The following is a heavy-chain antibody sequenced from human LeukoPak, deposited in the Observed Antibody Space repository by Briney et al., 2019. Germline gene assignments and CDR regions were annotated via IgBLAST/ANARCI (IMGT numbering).Heavy chain of an antibody. Sequence: PGGSLRLSCAASGFTFDDYAMHWVRQAPGKGLEWVSGISWNSGSIGYADSVKGRFTISRDNAKNSLYLQMNSLRAEDTALYYCAKTPWSGSYLYYFDYWGQGTLVTVSS. D-gene: IGHD1-26*01. CDR1: GFTFDDYA. J-gene: IGHJ4*02. CDR2: ISWNSGSI. CDR3: AKTPWSGSYLYYFDY. V-gene: IGHV3-9*01.